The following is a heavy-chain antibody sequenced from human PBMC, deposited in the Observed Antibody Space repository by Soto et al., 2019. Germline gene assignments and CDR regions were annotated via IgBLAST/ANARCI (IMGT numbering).Heavy chain of an antibody. J-gene: IGHJ1*01. CDR1: GFTFSSYA. CDR3: ARLYYYDSSGYFIVGAEYFQH. D-gene: IGHD3-22*01. CDR2: ISGSGGST. Sequence: EVQLLESGGGLVQPGGSLRLSCAASGFTFSSYAMSWVRQAPGKGLEWVSAISGSGGSTYYADSVKGRFTISRDNSKNTLYLQMNSLRAEDTAVYYCARLYYYDSSGYFIVGAEYFQHWGQGTLVTVSS. V-gene: IGHV3-23*01.